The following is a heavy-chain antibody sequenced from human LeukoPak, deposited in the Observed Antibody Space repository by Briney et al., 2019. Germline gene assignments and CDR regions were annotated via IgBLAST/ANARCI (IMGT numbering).Heavy chain of an antibody. V-gene: IGHV4-61*02. Sequence: PSQTLSLTCTVSGGSISSGSYYWSWIRQPAGKGLEWIGRIYTSGSTNCNPSLKSRVTISVDTSKNQFSLKLSSVTAADTAVYYCAREALWFGELSSSRVDYWGQGTLVTVSS. CDR3: AREALWFGELSSSRVDY. D-gene: IGHD3-10*01. J-gene: IGHJ4*02. CDR1: GGSISSGSYY. CDR2: IYTSGST.